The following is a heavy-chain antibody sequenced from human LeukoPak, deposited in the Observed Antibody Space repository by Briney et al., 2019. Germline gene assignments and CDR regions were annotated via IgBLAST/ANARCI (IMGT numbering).Heavy chain of an antibody. CDR3: AKAVYTSGRTPFDY. CDR1: GLTFTSYA. V-gene: IGHV3-23*01. Sequence: GGSLRLSCAASGLTFTSYAMYWVRQAPGKGLEWVSSIGVRSDVTYYADSVKGRFTISRDNSENTVFLQMNSLRVEDTAVYFCAKAVYTSGRTPFDYWGQGTLVTVSS. CDR2: IGVRSDVT. D-gene: IGHD6-25*01. J-gene: IGHJ4*02.